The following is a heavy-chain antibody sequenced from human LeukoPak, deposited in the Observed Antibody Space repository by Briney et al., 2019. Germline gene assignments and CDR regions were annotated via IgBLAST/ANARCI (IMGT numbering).Heavy chain of an antibody. V-gene: IGHV3-23*01. D-gene: IGHD2-2*01. J-gene: IGHJ4*02. CDR1: GFTFSSYA. CDR2: ISGSGGST. CDR3: AKAGYCSSTSCWWHYFDY. Sequence: GGPLRLSCAASGFTFSSYAMSWVRQAPGKGLEWVSAISGSGGSTYYAGSVKGRFTISRDNSKNTLYLQMNSLRAEDTAVYYCAKAGYCSSTSCWWHYFDYWGQGTLVTVSS.